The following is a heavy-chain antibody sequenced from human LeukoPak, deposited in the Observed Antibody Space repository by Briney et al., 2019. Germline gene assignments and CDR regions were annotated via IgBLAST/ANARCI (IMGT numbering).Heavy chain of an antibody. D-gene: IGHD2-15*01. Sequence: GGSLRLSCAASGFTFSSYWMHWVRQAPGKGLVWVSRINSDGSSTSYADSVKGRFTISRDNAKNSLYLQMNSLRAEDTAVYYRALGGYCSGSSCYLGLDYWGQGTLVTVSS. CDR3: ALGGYCSGSSCYLGLDY. CDR1: GFTFSSYW. J-gene: IGHJ4*02. CDR2: INSDGSST. V-gene: IGHV3-74*01.